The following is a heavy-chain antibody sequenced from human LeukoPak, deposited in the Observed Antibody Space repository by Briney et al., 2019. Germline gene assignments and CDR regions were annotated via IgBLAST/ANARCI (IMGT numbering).Heavy chain of an antibody. J-gene: IGHJ3*02. V-gene: IGHV4-31*03. CDR2: IYYSGST. Sequence: SETLSLTCTVSGGSISSGGYYWSWIRQHPGKGLEWIGYIYYSGSTYYNPSLKSRVTISVDTSKNQFSLELSSVTAADTAVYYCARDRGRSYDTLDAFDIWGQGTMVTVSS. D-gene: IGHD3-22*01. CDR1: GGSISSGGYY. CDR3: ARDRGRSYDTLDAFDI.